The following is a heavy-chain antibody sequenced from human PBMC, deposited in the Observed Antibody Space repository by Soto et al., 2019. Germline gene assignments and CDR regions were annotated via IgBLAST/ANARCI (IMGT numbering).Heavy chain of an antibody. J-gene: IGHJ6*02. CDR2: IKQDGTEK. D-gene: IGHD2-2*01. V-gene: IGHV3-7*03. CDR1: GFTFSSYW. CDR3: GQTSVLLPAATNRGSPYNSYALDV. Sequence: EVQLVESGGGLVQPGGSLRLSCAASGFTFSSYWMSWLRQAPGEGLEWVANIKQDGTEKKYVDSVKGRFSISRDNAENSVYLQMISRRVEDTAVYYCGQTSVLLPAATNRGSPYNSYALDVWGQGTTVTVAS.